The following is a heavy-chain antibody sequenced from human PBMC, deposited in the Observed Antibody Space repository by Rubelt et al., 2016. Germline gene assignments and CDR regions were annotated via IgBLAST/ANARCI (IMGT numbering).Heavy chain of an antibody. CDR1: GGSFSGYY. CDR2: INHSGST. Sequence: QVQLQQWGAGLLKPSETLSLTCAVYGGSFSGYYWSWIRQPPGKGLEWIGEINHSGSTNYNPSLKSRVTISVDTSKNQFSLKLSSLPAVDAVVYFCARVQRAGLLWDVWGHGTAVTVSS. V-gene: IGHV4-34*01. J-gene: IGHJ6*02. D-gene: IGHD3-10*01. CDR3: ARVQRAGLLWDV.